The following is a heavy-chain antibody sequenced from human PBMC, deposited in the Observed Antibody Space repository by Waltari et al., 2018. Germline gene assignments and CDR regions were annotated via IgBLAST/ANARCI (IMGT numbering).Heavy chain of an antibody. CDR3: ARQLGSYYYYCMDV. CDR2: INPNGGGT. Sequence: QVQLVQSGAEVKKPGASVKVSCKASGYTFTGYYMHWVRQAPGQGLEWMGRINPNGGGTNYGQKFQDRVTMTSDTSISTAYMELQRLRSDDTAVYYCARQLGSYYYYCMDVWGKGTTVTVSS. J-gene: IGHJ6*03. V-gene: IGHV1-2*06. CDR1: GYTFTGYY. D-gene: IGHD7-27*01.